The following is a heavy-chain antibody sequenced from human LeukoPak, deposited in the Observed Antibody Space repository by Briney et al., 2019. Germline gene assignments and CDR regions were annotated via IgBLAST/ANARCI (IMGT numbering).Heavy chain of an antibody. CDR2: INPNSGGT. J-gene: IGHJ6*02. V-gene: IGHV1-2*02. CDR1: GYTFTGYY. Sequence: ASVKVSCKASGYTFTGYYMHWVRQAPGQGLEWMGWINPNSGGTNYAQKFQGRVTMTRDTSISTAYMELSRLRSDDTAVYHCARVIGIAVAGTSGMDVWGQGTTVTVSS. D-gene: IGHD6-19*01. CDR3: ARVIGIAVAGTSGMDV.